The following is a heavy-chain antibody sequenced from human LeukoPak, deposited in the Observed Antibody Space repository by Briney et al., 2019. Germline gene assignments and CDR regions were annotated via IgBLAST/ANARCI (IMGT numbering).Heavy chain of an antibody. V-gene: IGHV3-7*01. Sequence: GGSLRLSCAASGFTFSSYWMSWVRQAPGKGLEWVANIKQDGGEKYYVDSVKGRFTISRDNAMNSLYLQMNSLRAEDTAVYYCARVPSGATNYFDYWGQGTLVTVSS. CDR3: ARVPSGATNYFDY. J-gene: IGHJ4*02. D-gene: IGHD5-12*01. CDR1: GFTFSSYW. CDR2: IKQDGGEK.